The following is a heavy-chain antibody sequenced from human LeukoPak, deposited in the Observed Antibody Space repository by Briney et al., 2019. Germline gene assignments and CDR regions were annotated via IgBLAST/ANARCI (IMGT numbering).Heavy chain of an antibody. D-gene: IGHD2-15*01. V-gene: IGHV3-74*01. CDR2: INSDGSST. CDR3: ARGYCSGGSCYTQVEGYYYGMDV. CDR1: GFTFSSYW. J-gene: IGHJ6*02. Sequence: GGCLRLSCAASGFTFSSYWMHWVRQAPGKGLVWVSRINSDGSSTSYADSVKGRFTISRDNAKNTLYLQMNSLRAEDTAVYYCARGYCSGGSCYTQVEGYYYGMDVWGQGTTVTVSS.